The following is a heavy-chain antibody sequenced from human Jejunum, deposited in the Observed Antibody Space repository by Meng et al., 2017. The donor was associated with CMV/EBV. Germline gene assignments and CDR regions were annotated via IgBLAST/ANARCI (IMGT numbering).Heavy chain of an antibody. D-gene: IGHD1-7*01. Sequence: CAASGFTVSSNYMSWVRQAPGKGLEWVSLIYSGGSTYYADSVKGRFTISRDNSKNTLYLQMNSLRAEDSAVYSCARGRTTGYFDYWGQGTRVTVSS. CDR2: IYSGGST. J-gene: IGHJ4*02. CDR3: ARGRTTGYFDY. V-gene: IGHV3-53*01. CDR1: GFTVSSNY.